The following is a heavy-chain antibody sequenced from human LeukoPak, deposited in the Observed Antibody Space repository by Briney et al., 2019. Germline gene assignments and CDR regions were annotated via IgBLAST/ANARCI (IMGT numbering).Heavy chain of an antibody. CDR2: IYYSGST. Sequence: SETLSLTCTVPGGSISSSSYYWGWIRQPPGKGLEWIGSIYYSGSTYYNPSLKSRVTISVDTSKNPFSLKLSSVTAADTAVYYCARDLVNYYDSSGYYSVAFDIWGQGTMVTVSS. J-gene: IGHJ3*02. CDR1: GGSISSSSYY. D-gene: IGHD3-22*01. CDR3: ARDLVNYYDSSGYYSVAFDI. V-gene: IGHV4-39*07.